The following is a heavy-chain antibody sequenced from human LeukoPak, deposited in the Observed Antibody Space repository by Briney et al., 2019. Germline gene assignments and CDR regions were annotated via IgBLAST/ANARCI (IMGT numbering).Heavy chain of an antibody. CDR2: IYTSGST. V-gene: IGHV4-4*07. D-gene: IGHD5-18*01. J-gene: IGHJ4*02. Sequence: SETLSLTCTVSGDSISSYYWSWIRQPAGKGLEWIGRIYTSGSTNYNPSLKSRVTMSVDTSKNQFSLKLSSVTAADTAVYYCARENSYGYNQYVSYQSPWGQGTLVTVSS. CDR3: ARENSYGYNQYVSYQSP. CDR1: GDSISSYY.